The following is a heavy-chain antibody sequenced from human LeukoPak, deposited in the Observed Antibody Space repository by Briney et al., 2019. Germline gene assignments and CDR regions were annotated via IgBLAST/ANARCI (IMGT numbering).Heavy chain of an antibody. J-gene: IGHJ5*02. V-gene: IGHV4-59*01. CDR1: GGSISSYY. D-gene: IGHD2-15*01. CDR3: AASEEGYCSGGSCYNWFDP. CDR2: TYYRGST. Sequence: PSETLSLTCTVSGGSISSYYWSWIRQPPGKGLEWIGYTYYRGSTNYNPSLKSRVTISVDTSKNQFSLKLSSVTAADTAVYYCAASEEGYCSGGSCYNWFDPWGQGTLVTVSS.